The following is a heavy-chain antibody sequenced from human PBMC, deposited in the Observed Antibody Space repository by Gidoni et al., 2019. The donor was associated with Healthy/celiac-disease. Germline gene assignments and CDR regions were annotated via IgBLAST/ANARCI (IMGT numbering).Heavy chain of an antibody. CDR2: ISGSGGST. CDR3: AKDTITFGGVIVITHYYFDY. D-gene: IGHD3-16*02. CDR1: GITFRSYA. V-gene: IGHV3-23*04. J-gene: IGHJ4*02. Sequence: EVQLVEPGGVLLQPAGSLRLSCAASGITFRSYAMSGVRQAPGKGLEWVSAISGSGGSTYYADSVKGRFTISRDNSKNTLYLQMNSLRAEDTAVYYCAKDTITFGGVIVITHYYFDYWGQGTLVTVSS.